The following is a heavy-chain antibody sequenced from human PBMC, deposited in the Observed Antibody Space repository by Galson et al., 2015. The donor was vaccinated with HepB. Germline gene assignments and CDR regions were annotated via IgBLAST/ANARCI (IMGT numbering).Heavy chain of an antibody. Sequence: SLRLSCAASEFAFANYAMSWVRQAPGKGLEWVSFISSSRSYTSQADSVKGRFTISRDNAKNFLFLQMNSLRAEDTAVYYCARGTGYSYGPFDYWGQGILVSVSS. V-gene: IGHV3-21*01. CDR2: ISSSRSYT. CDR1: EFAFANYA. D-gene: IGHD5-18*01. CDR3: ARGTGYSYGPFDY. J-gene: IGHJ4*02.